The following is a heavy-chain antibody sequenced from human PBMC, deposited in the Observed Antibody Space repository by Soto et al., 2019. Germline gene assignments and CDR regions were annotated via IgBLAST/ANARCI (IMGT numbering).Heavy chain of an antibody. CDR2: IKSNSDGGTT. V-gene: IGHV3-15*01. CDR3: TRSRAF. Sequence: GGSLRLSCAASGFNFTNAWMSWVRQAPGKGLEWVGRIKSNSDGGTTDNAAPVKGRFTISRDDSENTVYLQMNSLKTEDTAVYYCTRSRAFWGRGTLVTVSS. J-gene: IGHJ4*02. CDR1: GFNFTNAW.